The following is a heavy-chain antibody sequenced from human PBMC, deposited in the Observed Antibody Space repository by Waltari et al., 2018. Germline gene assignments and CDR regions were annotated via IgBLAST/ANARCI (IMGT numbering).Heavy chain of an antibody. CDR1: GFTFNTYL. Sequence: EVQLVESGGGLVKPGGSLRLSCAASGFTFNTYLMKWIRQAPGKGLELVANINPDGSQKFYVDSVKGRFTGSRDNAQNSLYLQMNNLRAEDTAFHYCTTLARGESGDYWGQGTLVTVSS. D-gene: IGHD3-10*01. CDR2: INPDGSQK. CDR3: TTLARGESGDY. J-gene: IGHJ4*02. V-gene: IGHV3-7*01.